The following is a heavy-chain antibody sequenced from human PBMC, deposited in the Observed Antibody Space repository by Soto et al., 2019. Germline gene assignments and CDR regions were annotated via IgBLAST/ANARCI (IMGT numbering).Heavy chain of an antibody. J-gene: IGHJ4*02. CDR2: INHSGTT. Sequence: QVQLRQWGAGLLKPSETLSLTCAVFGGSFSDYYWTWIRQPPGTGREWIGEINHSGTTSYNPSLKSRLTISVDTSNNQFSLKLSSVTAADTAVYYCARKPSYHFVAGYYSVDYWGQGTLVTVSS. V-gene: IGHV4-34*01. CDR3: ARKPSYHFVAGYYSVDY. CDR1: GGSFSDYY. D-gene: IGHD3-3*01.